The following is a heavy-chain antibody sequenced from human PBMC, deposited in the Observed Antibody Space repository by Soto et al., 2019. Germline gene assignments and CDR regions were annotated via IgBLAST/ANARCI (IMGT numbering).Heavy chain of an antibody. Sequence: PSETLSLTCSVSGGSVSSYWWSWIRQPPGKGLEWIGYIYYTGSTNYSPYLKGRVTISLDASKRQFSLKLTSVTAADTAVYYCARGPGASDYYFDYWGPGTLVTVSS. CDR3: ARGPGASDYYFDY. D-gene: IGHD3-10*01. V-gene: IGHV4-59*02. CDR2: IYYTGST. CDR1: GGSVSSYW. J-gene: IGHJ4*02.